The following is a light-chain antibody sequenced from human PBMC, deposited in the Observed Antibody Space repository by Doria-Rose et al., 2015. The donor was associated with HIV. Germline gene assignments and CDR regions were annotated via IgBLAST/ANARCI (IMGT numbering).Light chain of an antibody. CDR3: QQSYNTPPT. CDR1: QSVLVSSYTKSY. V-gene: IGKV4-1*01. CDR2: AAS. J-gene: IGKJ4*01. Sequence: DIRMTQSPDSLAASLSVRATIICKSIQSVLVSSYTKSYLVWSQLKPGQAPKLLIYAASTRECGVPERFSGSGSGTDFTLTISSLQPEDVATYYCQQSYNTPPTFGGGTKMEVK.